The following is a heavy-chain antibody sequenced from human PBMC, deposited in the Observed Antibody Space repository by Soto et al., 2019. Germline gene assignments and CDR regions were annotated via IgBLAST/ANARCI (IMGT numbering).Heavy chain of an antibody. CDR1: GGSISSSSYY. CDR2: IYYSGST. V-gene: IGHV4-39*01. Sequence: QLQLQESGPGLVKPSETLSLTCTVSGGSISSSSYYWGWIRQPPGKGLEWIGSIYYSGSTYYNPSLKSRVTISVDTSKNQFSLKLSSVTAADTAVYYCARQVLLWFGELLGYFDYWGQGTLVTVSS. D-gene: IGHD3-10*01. CDR3: ARQVLLWFGELLGYFDY. J-gene: IGHJ4*02.